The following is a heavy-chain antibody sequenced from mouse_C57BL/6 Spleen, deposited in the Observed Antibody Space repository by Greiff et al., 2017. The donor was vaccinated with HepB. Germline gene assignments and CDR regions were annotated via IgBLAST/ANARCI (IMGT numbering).Heavy chain of an antibody. CDR1: GYTFTSYW. D-gene: IGHD2-1*01. J-gene: IGHJ3*01. Sequence: QVQLQQPGAELVKPGASVKLSCKASGYTFTSYWMQWVKQRPGQGLEWIGEIDPSDSYTNYNQKFKGKATLTVDTSSSTAYMQLSSLTSEDSAVYYCARRGNSEEFAYWGQGTLVTVSA. V-gene: IGHV1-50*01. CDR3: ARRGNSEEFAY. CDR2: IDPSDSYT.